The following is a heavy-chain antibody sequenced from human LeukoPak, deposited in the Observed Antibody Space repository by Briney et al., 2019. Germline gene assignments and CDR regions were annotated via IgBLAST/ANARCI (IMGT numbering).Heavy chain of an antibody. J-gene: IGHJ4*02. CDR2: IYYSGST. V-gene: IGHV4-59*01. Sequence: SETLSLTCTVSGGSISSYYWSWIRQPPGKGLEWIGYIYYSGSTNYNPSLKSRVTISVDTSKNQFSLKLSSVTAADTAVYYCAYQRDYYDSSGYYSRIFDYWGQGTLVTVSS. CDR1: GGSISSYY. D-gene: IGHD3-22*01. CDR3: AYQRDYYDSSGYYSRIFDY.